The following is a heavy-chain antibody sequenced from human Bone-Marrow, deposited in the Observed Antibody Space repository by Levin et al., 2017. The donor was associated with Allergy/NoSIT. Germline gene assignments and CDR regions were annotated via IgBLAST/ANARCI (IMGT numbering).Heavy chain of an antibody. D-gene: IGHD2-15*01. J-gene: IGHJ5*02. CDR2: INAGNGNT. CDR3: ARDHLPGAYCSGGSCEAPFDP. CDR1: GYTFTSYA. Sequence: GESLKISCKASGYTFTSYAMHWVRQAPGQRLEWMGWINAGNGNTKYSQKFQGRVTITRDTSASTAYMELSSLRSEDTAVYYCARDHLPGAYCSGGSCEAPFDPWGQGTLVTVSS. V-gene: IGHV1-3*01.